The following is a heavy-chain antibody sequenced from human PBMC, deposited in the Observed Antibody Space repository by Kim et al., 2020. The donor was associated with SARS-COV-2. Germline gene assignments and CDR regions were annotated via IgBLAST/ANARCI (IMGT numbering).Heavy chain of an antibody. CDR1: GFTFSSYS. D-gene: IGHD4-17*01. CDR2: ISSSSSYI. CDR3: ASVGYGDYVGAFDI. J-gene: IGHJ3*02. V-gene: IGHV3-21*01. Sequence: GGSLRLSCAASGFTFSSYSMNWVRQAPGKGLEWVSSISSSSSYIYYADSVKGRFTISRDNAKNSLYLRMNSLRAEDTAVYYCASVGYGDYVGAFDIWGQGTMVTVSS.